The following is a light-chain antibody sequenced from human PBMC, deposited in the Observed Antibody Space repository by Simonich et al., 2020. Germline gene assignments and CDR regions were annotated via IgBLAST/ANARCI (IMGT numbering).Light chain of an antibody. CDR1: SGHSSYA. Sequence: QLVLTQSPSASASLGASVKLTCPLSSGHSSYAIAWHQQQPEKGPRDLLKLNSDGSHSKGDGIPDRFSGSSSGAERYLTISSLQSEDEADYYCQTWGTGINWVFGGGTKLTVL. V-gene: IGLV4-69*01. CDR3: QTWGTGINWV. J-gene: IGLJ3*02. CDR2: LNSDGSH.